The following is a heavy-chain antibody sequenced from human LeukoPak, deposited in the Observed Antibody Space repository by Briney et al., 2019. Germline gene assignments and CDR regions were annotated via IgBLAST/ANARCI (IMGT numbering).Heavy chain of an antibody. CDR2: INHSGST. D-gene: IGHD2-8*02. Sequence: SETLSLTCAVYGGSFSGYYWSWIRQPPGKGLEWIGEINHSGSTNYNPSLKSRVTISVDTSKNQFSLKLSSVTAADTAVYYCARFWWGAHAFDIWGQGTMVTVSS. CDR3: ARFWWGAHAFDI. V-gene: IGHV4-34*01. J-gene: IGHJ3*02. CDR1: GGSFSGYY.